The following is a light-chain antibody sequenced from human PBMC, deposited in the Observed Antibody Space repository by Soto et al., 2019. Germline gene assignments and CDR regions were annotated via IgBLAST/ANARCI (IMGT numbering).Light chain of an antibody. CDR3: QQYNNWPPERA. V-gene: IGKV3-15*01. CDR2: GAS. J-gene: IGKJ3*01. CDR1: QSISNN. Sequence: EIVLTQSPCTLSLSPGERASLSCRASQSISNNLAWYQQKPGQAPRLLIYGASTRATGIPARFSGSGSGTEFTLTISSLQSEDSAVYYCQQYNNWPPERAFGPGTKVDIK.